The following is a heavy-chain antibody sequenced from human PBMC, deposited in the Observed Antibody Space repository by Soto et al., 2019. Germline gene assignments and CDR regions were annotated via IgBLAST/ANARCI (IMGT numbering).Heavy chain of an antibody. J-gene: IGHJ4*02. V-gene: IGHV3-23*01. CDR3: AKTEGFYGYYNALDY. D-gene: IGHD3-9*01. CDR2: ISGGSGRP. Sequence: GGSLRLSCAASGFSFSGYAVTWVRQAPGKGLEWVSTISGGSGRPYYADSVKGRFTISRDNPMNRLHLQMNSLRAEDTAVYYCAKTEGFYGYYNALDYWGRGTQVTVSS. CDR1: GFSFSGYA.